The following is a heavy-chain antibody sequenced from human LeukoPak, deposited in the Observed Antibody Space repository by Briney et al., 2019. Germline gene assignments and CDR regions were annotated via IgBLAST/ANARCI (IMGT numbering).Heavy chain of an antibody. D-gene: IGHD2-2*01. CDR1: GYSFTSYW. Sequence: GESLKISCKGSGYSFTSYWISWVRQMPGKGLEWMGRIDPSDSYTNYSPSFQGHVTISADKFISTAYLQWSSLKASDTAMYYCARLTKSGYCSSTSCYDWSQGTLVTVSS. CDR2: IDPSDSYT. V-gene: IGHV5-10-1*01. CDR3: ARLTKSGYCSSTSCYD. J-gene: IGHJ4*02.